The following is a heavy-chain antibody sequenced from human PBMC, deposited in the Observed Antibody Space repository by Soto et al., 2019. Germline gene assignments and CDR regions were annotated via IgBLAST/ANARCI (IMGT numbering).Heavy chain of an antibody. D-gene: IGHD4-17*01. V-gene: IGHV3-11*01. CDR3: ARDVDADFRTDFDY. CDR2: ISGNGEII. Sequence: PGGSLRLSCTASAFNFSDYYIHWIRRAPGKGLEWISYISGNGEIIQYAASARGRFTISRDNAENSVYLEMDSLRAEDTALYYCARDVDADFRTDFDYWGRGTLVTVSS. J-gene: IGHJ4*02. CDR1: AFNFSDYY.